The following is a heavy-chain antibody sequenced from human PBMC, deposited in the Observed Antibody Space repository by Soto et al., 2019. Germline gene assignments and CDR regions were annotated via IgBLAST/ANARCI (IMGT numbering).Heavy chain of an antibody. V-gene: IGHV3-30*18. J-gene: IGHJ6*02. CDR2: ISYDGSNK. D-gene: IGHD4-4*01. CDR3: AKSRWNSNYVEEIYYYYGMDV. CDR1: GFTFSSYG. Sequence: QVQLVESGGGVVQPGRSLRLSCAASGFTFSSYGMHWVRQAPGKGLEWVAVISYDGSNKYYADSVKGRFTISRDNSKNTLYLQMNSLRAEDTAVYYCAKSRWNSNYVEEIYYYYGMDVWGQGTTVTVSS.